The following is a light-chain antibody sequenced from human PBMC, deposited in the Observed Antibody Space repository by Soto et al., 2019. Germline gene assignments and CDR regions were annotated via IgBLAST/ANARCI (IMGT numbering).Light chain of an antibody. Sequence: IQMTQSPSSLSASIGDRVTITCRASQTVNTYLHWYQQKPGKAPKLLIYDASNLETGVPSRFSGSGSGTDFTFTISSLQPEDIATYYCQQYDNLPLTFGGGTKVDIK. CDR2: DAS. CDR3: QQYDNLPLT. V-gene: IGKV1-33*01. J-gene: IGKJ4*01. CDR1: QTVNTY.